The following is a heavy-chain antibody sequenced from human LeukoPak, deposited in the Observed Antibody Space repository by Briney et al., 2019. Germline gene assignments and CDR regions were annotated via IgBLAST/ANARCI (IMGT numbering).Heavy chain of an antibody. D-gene: IGHD5-18*01. Sequence: GGSLRLSCAASGFTFSIYALAWVRQTPGKGLEWVSTISGNGGSTYYADSVKGRFTISRDNSRNTLDLQMNSLRAEDTAVYFCAKNTGQTSEYSYGYHSWGQGTLVIVSS. V-gene: IGHV3-23*01. CDR1: GFTFSIYA. CDR3: AKNTGQTSEYSYGYHS. CDR2: ISGNGGST. J-gene: IGHJ4*02.